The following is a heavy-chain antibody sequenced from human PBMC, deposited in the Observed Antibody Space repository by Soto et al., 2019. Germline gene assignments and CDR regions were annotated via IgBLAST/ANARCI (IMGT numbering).Heavy chain of an antibody. J-gene: IGHJ6*02. CDR3: AKELERPPLYGMDV. V-gene: IGHV3-7*03. D-gene: IGHD1-1*01. CDR2: IKQDAGEK. CDR1: GFTFSRYW. Sequence: PGGSLRLSCAASGFTFSRYWMSWARQAPGKGPEWVANIKQDAGEKYYADSVKGRFIISRDNAKNSLYLQMNSLRAEDTAVYYCAKELERPPLYGMDVWGQGTTVTVPS.